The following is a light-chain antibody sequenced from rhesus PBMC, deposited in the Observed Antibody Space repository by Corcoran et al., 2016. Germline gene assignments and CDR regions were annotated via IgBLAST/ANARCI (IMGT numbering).Light chain of an antibody. CDR2: GSS. V-gene: IGKV3-42*03. CDR1: QSVSSS. J-gene: IGKJ2*01. Sequence: EIVLTQSPATLSLSPGERATLSCRASQSVSSSLDWYQQKPGQFPRLLIHGSSSRATGIPDRFSGSGSGTDFTLTISSLEPEDFAVYYCQQYSNWPYSFGQGTKVEIK. CDR3: QQYSNWPYS.